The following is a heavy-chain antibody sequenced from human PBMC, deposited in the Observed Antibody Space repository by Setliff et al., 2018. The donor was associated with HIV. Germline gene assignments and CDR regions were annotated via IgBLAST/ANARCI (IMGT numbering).Heavy chain of an antibody. D-gene: IGHD1-1*01. CDR2: IYYTGSA. CDR3: AREGRGDPAVATTRIDY. J-gene: IGHJ4*02. Sequence: SETLSLTCSVSGDSMSSGSYFWGWIRQTPGKGLEWIENIYYTGSAYYNPSLKSRVTISLDTSKTHFYLNLTSVTDADTAVYFCAREGRGDPAVATTRIDYWGQGKLVTVSS. CDR1: GDSMSSGSYF. V-gene: IGHV4-39*02.